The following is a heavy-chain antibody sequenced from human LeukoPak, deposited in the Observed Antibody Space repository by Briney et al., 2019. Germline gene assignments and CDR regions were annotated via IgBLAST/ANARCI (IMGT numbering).Heavy chain of an antibody. D-gene: IGHD3-10*01. CDR1: GLPFNTYS. J-gene: IGHJ4*02. CDR2: ISRTSNYI. CDR3: VTKASISGVKRY. Sequence: PGGSLRLSCAASGLPFNTYSMTWVRQAPGKGLECVSTISRTSNYIYTADSLKGRFTTSRDNAEKSLFLQMNNVRDDDTAVYYCVTKASISGVKRYWGQGTLVTVSS. V-gene: IGHV3-21*01.